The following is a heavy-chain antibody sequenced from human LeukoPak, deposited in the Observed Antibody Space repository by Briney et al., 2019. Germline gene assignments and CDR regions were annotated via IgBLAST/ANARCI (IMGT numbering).Heavy chain of an antibody. Sequence: GGSLRLSCAASGFTFSSYWMSWVRQAPGKGLEWVANIKQDGSEKYYVDSVKGRFTISRDNAKNSLYLQMNSLRAEDTAVYYCARDDVVVPAAPVDYYNGMDVWGQGTTVTVSS. CDR2: IKQDGSEK. CDR3: ARDDVVVPAAPVDYYNGMDV. V-gene: IGHV3-7*01. D-gene: IGHD2-2*01. CDR1: GFTFSSYW. J-gene: IGHJ6*02.